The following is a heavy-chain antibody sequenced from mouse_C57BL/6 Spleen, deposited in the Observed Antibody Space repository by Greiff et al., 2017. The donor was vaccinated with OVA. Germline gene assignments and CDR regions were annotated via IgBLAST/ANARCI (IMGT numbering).Heavy chain of an antibody. CDR1: GYSITSGYY. V-gene: IGHV3-6*01. CDR3: ARVGTYYSNLAWFAY. Sequence: EVKLVESGPGLVKPSQSLSLTCSVTGYSITSGYYWNWIRQFPGNKLEWMGYISYDGSNKYNPSLKNRISITRDTSKNQFFLKLNSVTTEDTATYYCARVGTYYSNLAWFAYWGQGTLVTVSA. J-gene: IGHJ3*01. CDR2: ISYDGSN. D-gene: IGHD2-5*01.